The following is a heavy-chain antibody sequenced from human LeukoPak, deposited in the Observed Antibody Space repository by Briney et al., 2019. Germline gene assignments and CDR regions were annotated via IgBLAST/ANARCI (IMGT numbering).Heavy chain of an antibody. J-gene: IGHJ4*02. D-gene: IGHD3-9*01. CDR2: VSGSGSST. CDR3: AKMNVLTGYYTPNFDF. V-gene: IGHV3-23*01. Sequence: GGSLRLSCAASGFTFSSYAMSWVRQAPRKGLEWVSVVSGSGSSTDYADSVKGRFTISRDNSKNTLYLQMSSLSAEDTAVYYCAKMNVLTGYYTPNFDFCGQGTMATVSS. CDR1: GFTFSSYA.